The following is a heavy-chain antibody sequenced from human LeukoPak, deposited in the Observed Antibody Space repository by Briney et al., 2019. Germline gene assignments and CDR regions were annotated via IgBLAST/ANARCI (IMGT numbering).Heavy chain of an antibody. CDR3: ARDPDYDILPGFDY. J-gene: IGHJ4*02. CDR2: IYTSGST. Sequence: SETLSLTCTVSGGSISSYYWSWIRQPAGKGLEWIGRIYTSGSTNYNPSLKSRVTMSVVTSKNQFSLKLSSVTAADTAVYYFARDPDYDILPGFDYWGQGTLVTVSS. D-gene: IGHD3-9*01. V-gene: IGHV4-4*07. CDR1: GGSISSYY.